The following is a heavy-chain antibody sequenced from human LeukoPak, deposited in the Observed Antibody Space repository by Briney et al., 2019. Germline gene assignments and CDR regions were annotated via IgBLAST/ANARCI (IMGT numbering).Heavy chain of an antibody. CDR2: IYSRGST. V-gene: IGHV3-66*01. J-gene: IGHJ4*02. CDR3: ARGDYGDPAFDY. D-gene: IGHD4/OR15-4a*01. CDR1: GFSVRSKY. Sequence: GGSLRLSCAASGFSVRSKYMSWVRQAPGKGLEWVSIIYSRGSTYYAESVKGRFTISRDNAKNTLYLQMNSLRADDTALYYCARGDYGDPAFDYWGQGTLVTVSS.